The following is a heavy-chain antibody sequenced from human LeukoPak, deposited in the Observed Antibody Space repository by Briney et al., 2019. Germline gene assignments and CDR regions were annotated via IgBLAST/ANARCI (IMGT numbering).Heavy chain of an antibody. Sequence: ASVKVSCKASGYTFTSYGISWVRQAPGQGLEWMGWISAYNGNTNYAQKLQGRVTMTTDTSTSTAYMELRSLISDDTAVYYCARDRYCSGGSYYYFDYWGQGTLVTVSS. CDR2: ISAYNGNT. CDR3: ARDRYCSGGSYYYFDY. J-gene: IGHJ4*02. D-gene: IGHD2-15*01. V-gene: IGHV1-18*01. CDR1: GYTFTSYG.